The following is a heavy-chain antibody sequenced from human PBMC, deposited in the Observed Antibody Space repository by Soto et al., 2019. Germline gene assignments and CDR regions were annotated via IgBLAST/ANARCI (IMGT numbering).Heavy chain of an antibody. CDR1: GVTFSDYY. V-gene: IGHV3-11*01. Sequence: PGGSLRLSCAASGVTFSDYYMSWIRQAPGKGLEWVSYISSSGSTIYYADSVKGRFTISRDNAKNSLYLQMNSLRAEDTAVYYCASPTVTPHYGMDVWGQGTTVTVS. J-gene: IGHJ6*02. CDR2: ISSSGSTI. D-gene: IGHD4-17*01. CDR3: ASPTVTPHYGMDV.